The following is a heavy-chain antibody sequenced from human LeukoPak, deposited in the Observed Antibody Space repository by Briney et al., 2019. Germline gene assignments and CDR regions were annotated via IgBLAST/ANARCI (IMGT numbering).Heavy chain of an antibody. D-gene: IGHD6-13*01. J-gene: IGHJ3*02. Sequence: SVKVSCKASGGTFSSYAISWVRQAPGQGLEWMGRIIPILGIANYAQKFQGRVTITRDTSTSTVYMELSSLRSEDTAVYYCARDLGIAAAGTDAFDIWGQGTMVTVSS. CDR1: GGTFSSYA. CDR3: ARDLGIAAAGTDAFDI. V-gene: IGHV1-69*04. CDR2: IIPILGIA.